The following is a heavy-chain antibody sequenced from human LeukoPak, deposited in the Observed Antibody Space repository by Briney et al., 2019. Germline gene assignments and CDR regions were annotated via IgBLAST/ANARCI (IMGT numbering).Heavy chain of an antibody. CDR1: GFNFRSYW. CDR3: TRPLREYYYDSAFDY. J-gene: IGHJ4*02. CDR2: IKQDGSEK. V-gene: IGHV3-7*05. D-gene: IGHD3-22*01. Sequence: GGSLRLSCAASGFNFRSYWMSWVRQAPGKGLEWVANIKQDGSEKYYADSVKGRFTISRDNAKNSLYLQMNSLRAEDTAVYYCTRPLREYYYDSAFDYWGQGTLVTVSS.